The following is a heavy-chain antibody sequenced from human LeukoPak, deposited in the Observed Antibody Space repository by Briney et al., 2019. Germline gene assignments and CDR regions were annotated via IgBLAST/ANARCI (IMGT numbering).Heavy chain of an antibody. CDR2: IYYSGST. D-gene: IGHD1-26*01. CDR3: TRGGVVGATNAFDI. J-gene: IGHJ3*02. Sequence: SETLSLTCTVSGGSVSSGNSYWSWVRQPPGKGLEWIGYIYYSGSTNYDPSLKSRVTISVDMSKNEFSLKLTSVTAADTAVYYCTRGGVVGATNAFDIWGQGTIVTVSS. CDR1: GGSVSSGNSY. V-gene: IGHV4-61*01.